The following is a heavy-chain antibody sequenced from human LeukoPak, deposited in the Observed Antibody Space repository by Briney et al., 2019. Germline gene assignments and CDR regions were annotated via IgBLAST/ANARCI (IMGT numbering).Heavy chain of an antibody. CDR3: ASGYSSSAGGYYYYYMDV. V-gene: IGHV4-59*01. CDR1: GGSISSYY. CDR2: IYYSGST. Sequence: SETLSLTCTVSGGSISSYYWSWIRQPPGKGLEWIGYIYYSGSTNYNPSLKSRVTISVDTSKNQFSLKLSSVTAADTAVYYCASGYSSSAGGYYYYYMDVWGKGTTVTVSS. D-gene: IGHD6-6*01. J-gene: IGHJ6*03.